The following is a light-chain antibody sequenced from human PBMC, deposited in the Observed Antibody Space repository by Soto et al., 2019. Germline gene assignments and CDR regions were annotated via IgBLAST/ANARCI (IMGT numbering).Light chain of an antibody. CDR1: QSVSSY. CDR2: DAS. CDR3: QHRSNWPLT. J-gene: IGKJ4*01. Sequence: EIVMTHSPATLSVSPLEIATLSFRASQSVSSYLAWYQQKPGQAPRLLIYDASNRATGIPARFSGSGSGTDFTLTISSLEPEDFAVYYCQHRSNWPLTFGGGTKVDIK. V-gene: IGKV3-11*01.